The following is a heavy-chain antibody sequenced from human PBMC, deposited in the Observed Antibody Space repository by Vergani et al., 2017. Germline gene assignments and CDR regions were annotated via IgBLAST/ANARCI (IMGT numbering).Heavy chain of an antibody. D-gene: IGHD2-15*01. CDR1: CVSISCVSYY. CDR3: ARVSLVGWWFDP. V-gene: IGHV4-61*02. CDR2: IYTSGST. Sequence: QVQLQESGPGLVKPSQILSPIRTVLCVSISCVSYYLRWIRQPAGKGLEWIGRIYTSGSTNYNPSLKSRVPMSVDTYKNQFSLKLISVTAADTAVYDCARVSLVGWWFDPWGQGTLVTVSS. J-gene: IGHJ5*02.